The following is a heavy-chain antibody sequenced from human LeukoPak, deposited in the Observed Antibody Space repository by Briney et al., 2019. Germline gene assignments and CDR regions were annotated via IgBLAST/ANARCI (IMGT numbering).Heavy chain of an antibody. J-gene: IGHJ4*02. D-gene: IGHD3-16*01. Sequence: SETLSLTCTVSGGSISSYYWSWIRQPPGKGLEWIGYIYYSGSTNYNPSLKSRVTISVDTSKNQFSLKLSPVTAADTAVYYCARDAGGFFDYWGQGTLVTVSS. CDR1: GGSISSYY. CDR3: ARDAGGFFDY. CDR2: IYYSGST. V-gene: IGHV4-59*01.